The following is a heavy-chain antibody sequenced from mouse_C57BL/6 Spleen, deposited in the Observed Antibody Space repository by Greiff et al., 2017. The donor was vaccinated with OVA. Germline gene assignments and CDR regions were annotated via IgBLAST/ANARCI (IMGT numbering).Heavy chain of an antibody. CDR2: IYPGDGDT. V-gene: IGHV1-82*01. J-gene: IGHJ1*03. Sequence: QVQLKQSGPELVKPGASVKISCKASGYAFSSSWMNWVKQRPGKGLEWIGRIYPGDGDTNYNGKFKGKARLTADKSSSTAYMQLSSLTSADAAVYFCARDHWYFDVWGTGTTVTVSS. CDR3: ARDHWYFDV. CDR1: GYAFSSSW.